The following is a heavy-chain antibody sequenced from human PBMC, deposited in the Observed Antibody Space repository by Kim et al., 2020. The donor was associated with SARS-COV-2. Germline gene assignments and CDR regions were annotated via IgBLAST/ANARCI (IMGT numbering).Heavy chain of an antibody. Sequence: GGSLRLSCEASGFTVSDYFMIWVRQAPGKGLEWVSVIYSGGSTFYADSVRDGFIISRDRAANTMYLNITSLRAGDTAVYYCARGAIMAAAGPFWYFDLWGPGTLVTVSS. CDR2: IYSGGST. D-gene: IGHD6-13*01. CDR1: GFTVSDYF. V-gene: IGHV3-66*01. CDR3: ARGAIMAAAGPFWYFDL. J-gene: IGHJ2*01.